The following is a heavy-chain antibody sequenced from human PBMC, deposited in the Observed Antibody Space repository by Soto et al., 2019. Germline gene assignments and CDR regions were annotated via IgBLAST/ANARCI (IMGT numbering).Heavy chain of an antibody. CDR1: GFSVSSNY. V-gene: IGHV3-53*01. J-gene: IGHJ5*02. CDR3: AKRFDP. CDR2: IYSGGNT. Sequence: GGSLRLSCVATGFSVSSNYMSWVRQAPGKGLEWVSVIYSGGNTYYADSVEGRFSISRDSSKNTLYLQMNSLRAEDTAVYYCAKRFDPWGQGTLVTVSS.